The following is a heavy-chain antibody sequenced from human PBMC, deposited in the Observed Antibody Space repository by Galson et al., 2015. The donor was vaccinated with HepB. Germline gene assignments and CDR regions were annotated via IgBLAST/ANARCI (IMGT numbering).Heavy chain of an antibody. Sequence: QSGAEVKKPGESLKTSCKGSGYSFTNYWIGWVRQMPGKGLEWMGIIYPGDFDTRYNPSFQGQVTISADKSISTAYLQWSSLKASDTAMYYCARAEYSYGHPLDYWGQGTLVTVSS. J-gene: IGHJ4*02. D-gene: IGHD5-18*01. V-gene: IGHV5-51*01. CDR1: GYSFTNYW. CDR2: IYPGDFDT. CDR3: ARAEYSYGHPLDY.